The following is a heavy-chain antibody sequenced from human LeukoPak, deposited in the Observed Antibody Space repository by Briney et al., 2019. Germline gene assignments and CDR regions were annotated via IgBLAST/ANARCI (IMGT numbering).Heavy chain of an antibody. CDR2: ISYDGSTK. Sequence: PGGSLRLSCAASGFTFTNYPIHWVRQAPGKGLEWVTVISYDGSTKYYADSVKGRFIISRDNAKNSLYLQMNSLRAEDTAVYYCARQDRSSVAPDYWGQGTLVTVSS. J-gene: IGHJ4*02. D-gene: IGHD3-16*02. CDR3: ARQDRSSVAPDY. V-gene: IGHV3-30*04. CDR1: GFTFTNYP.